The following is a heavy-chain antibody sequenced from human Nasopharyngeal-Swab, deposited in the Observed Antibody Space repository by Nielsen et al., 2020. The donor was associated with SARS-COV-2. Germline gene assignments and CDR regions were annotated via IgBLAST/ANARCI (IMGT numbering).Heavy chain of an antibody. CDR2: ISGSGGST. CDR3: AKDSVVAVAGWDAFDI. Sequence: GALKISCAASGFTFSSYAMSWVRQAPGKGLEWVSAISGSGGSTYYADSVKGRFTISRDNSKNTLYLQMNSLRAEDTAVYYCAKDSVVAVAGWDAFDIWGQGTMVTVSS. CDR1: GFTFSSYA. J-gene: IGHJ3*02. V-gene: IGHV3-23*01. D-gene: IGHD6-19*01.